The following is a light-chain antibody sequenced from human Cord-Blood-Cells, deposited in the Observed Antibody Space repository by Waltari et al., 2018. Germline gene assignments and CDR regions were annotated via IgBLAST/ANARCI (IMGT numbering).Light chain of an antibody. J-gene: IGLJ3*02. Sequence: QSALTQPASVSGSPGQSITISCTGTSSDVGSYNLVSWYQQHPGKAPKLMIYEGSKRPSGVSNRVSGSKSGNTASLTISVLQAEDEADYYCCSYAGSSIWVFGGGTKLTVL. CDR2: EGS. CDR1: SSDVGSYNL. CDR3: CSYAGSSIWV. V-gene: IGLV2-23*01.